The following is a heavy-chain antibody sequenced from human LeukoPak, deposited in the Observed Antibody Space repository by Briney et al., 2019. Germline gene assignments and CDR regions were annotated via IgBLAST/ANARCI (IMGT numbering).Heavy chain of an antibody. CDR1: GGSISSSSYY. CDR2: IYYSGTT. D-gene: IGHD3-3*01. V-gene: IGHV4-39*01. J-gene: IGHJ4*02. Sequence: SETLSLTRTVSGGSISSSSYYWAWIRQPPGKGLEWIGSIYYSGTTYYNPSLTSRVTISVDTSKNQFSLKLSSVTAADTAVYYCARQERFLESLPHGDSWGQGTLVTVSS. CDR3: ARQERFLESLPHGDS.